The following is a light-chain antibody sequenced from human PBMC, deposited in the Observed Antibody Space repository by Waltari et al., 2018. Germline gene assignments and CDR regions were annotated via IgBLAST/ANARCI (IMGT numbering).Light chain of an antibody. CDR3: RSYAGVPFWI. Sequence: QSALTQPASVSGSPGQSITISCAGSSGDIGSYNRVTCYQQNPGKAPKVLIYEVTKRPSDVSNRFSGSKSGNTASLIISGLQAEDEANYYCRSYAGVPFWIFGGGTKVTVL. J-gene: IGLJ2*01. CDR1: SGDIGSYNR. V-gene: IGLV2-23*02. CDR2: EVT.